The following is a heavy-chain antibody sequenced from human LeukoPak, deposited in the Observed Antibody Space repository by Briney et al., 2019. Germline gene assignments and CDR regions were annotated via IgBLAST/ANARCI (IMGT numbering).Heavy chain of an antibody. CDR1: GGSISSYY. CDR3: ARIPYYYDSSGYYGFYYYGMDV. Sequence: PSETLSLTCTVSGGSISSYYWSWIRQPPGKGLEWIGYIYYSGSTNYNPSLKSRVTISVDTSKNQFSLKLSSVTAADTAVYYCARIPYYYDSSGYYGFYYYGMDVWGQGTTVTVSS. V-gene: IGHV4-59*08. CDR2: IYYSGST. D-gene: IGHD3-22*01. J-gene: IGHJ6*02.